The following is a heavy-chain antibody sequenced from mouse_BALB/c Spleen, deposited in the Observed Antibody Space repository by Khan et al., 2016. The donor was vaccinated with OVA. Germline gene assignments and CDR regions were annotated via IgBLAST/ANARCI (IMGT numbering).Heavy chain of an antibody. CDR1: GYSITSDYA. CDR2: ISYSGNI. V-gene: IGHV3-2*02. Sequence: EVQLQESGPGLVKPSQSLSLTCTVTGYSITSDYAWNWIRQFPGNKLEWMGYISYSGNIHYNPSLKSRISITRDTSKNQFFLQLNSVATSDTATYDCERSYGGDFDYWGQGTTLTVSS. D-gene: IGHD1-1*02. J-gene: IGHJ2*01. CDR3: ERSYGGDFDY.